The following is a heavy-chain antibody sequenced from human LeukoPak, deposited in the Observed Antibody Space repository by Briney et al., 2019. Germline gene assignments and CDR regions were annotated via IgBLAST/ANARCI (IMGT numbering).Heavy chain of an antibody. CDR3: ARITGDREFDY. Sequence: GASVKVSCKASGYTFTDYYMHWVRQAPGQGVEWMGWINPNSGGTRYTQKFQDRVTMIRDTSIRTAYMGLSRLTFDDTAVYYCARITGDREFDYWGQGTLVTVSS. CDR2: INPNSGGT. J-gene: IGHJ4*02. V-gene: IGHV1-2*02. D-gene: IGHD7-27*01. CDR1: GYTFTDYY.